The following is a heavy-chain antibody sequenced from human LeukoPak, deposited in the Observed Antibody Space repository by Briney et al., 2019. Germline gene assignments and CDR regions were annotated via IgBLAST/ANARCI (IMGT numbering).Heavy chain of an antibody. Sequence: GGSLRLSCAASGFTFDDYAMHWVRQAPGKGLEWVSLISGDGGSTYYADSVKGRFTISRDNSKNSLYLQMNSLRTEDTALYYCVKDEDYYGSGSYYNGYYGMDVWGQGTTVTVSS. CDR1: GFTFDDYA. J-gene: IGHJ6*02. CDR3: VKDEDYYGSGSYYNGYYGMDV. CDR2: ISGDGGST. D-gene: IGHD3-10*01. V-gene: IGHV3-43*02.